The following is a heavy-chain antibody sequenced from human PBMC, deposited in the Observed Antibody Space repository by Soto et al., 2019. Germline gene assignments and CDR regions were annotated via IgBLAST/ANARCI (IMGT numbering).Heavy chain of an antibody. D-gene: IGHD2-15*01. CDR2: ISGSGGST. CDR1: GFTFSSHA. Sequence: EVQLLESGGGLVEPGGSLRLSCAASGFTFSSHAMSWVRQAPGKGLEWVSGISGSGGSTYNADSVKGRFTISRDNSMNIRYLEMNSLRAEETAVYYCAKVLFADMVGVEGATRDGYCDLRGRGTLVTVS. J-gene: IGHJ2*01. CDR3: AKVLFADMVGVEGATRDGYCDL. V-gene: IGHV3-23*01.